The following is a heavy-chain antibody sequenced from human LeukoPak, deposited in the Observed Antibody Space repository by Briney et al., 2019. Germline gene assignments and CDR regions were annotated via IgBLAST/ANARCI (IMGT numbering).Heavy chain of an antibody. D-gene: IGHD2-2*03. CDR2: ISWNSGSI. Sequence: GGSLRLSCAASGFTFDDYAMHWVRQAPGKGLEWVSGISWNSGSIGYADSVKGRFTISRDNSKNTLYLQMNSLRAEDTAVYYCASLEIVVVPAAMNGNWFDPWGQGTLVTVSS. J-gene: IGHJ5*02. V-gene: IGHV3-9*01. CDR1: GFTFDDYA. CDR3: ASLEIVVVPAAMNGNWFDP.